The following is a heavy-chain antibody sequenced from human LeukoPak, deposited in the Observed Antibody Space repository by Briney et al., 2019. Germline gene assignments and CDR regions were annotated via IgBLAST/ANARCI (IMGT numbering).Heavy chain of an antibody. Sequence: PGGSLRLSCAASGFTFSSYWMHWVRQAPGKGLEWVSYISSSGSIIYYADSVKGRFTISRDNAKNSLYLQMNSLGAEDTAVYYCARDPDSPINWFDPWGQGTLVTVSS. J-gene: IGHJ5*02. CDR1: GFTFSSYW. V-gene: IGHV3-48*04. D-gene: IGHD3-3*01. CDR2: ISSSGSII. CDR3: ARDPDSPINWFDP.